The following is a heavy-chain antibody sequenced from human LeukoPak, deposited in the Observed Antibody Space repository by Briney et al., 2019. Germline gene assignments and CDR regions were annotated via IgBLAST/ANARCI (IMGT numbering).Heavy chain of an antibody. V-gene: IGHV5-51*01. CDR2: IYPGDSDT. Sequence: GESLKISCKGSGYSFTNYNIGWVRQMPGKGLEWMGIIYPGDSDTRYSPSFQGQVTISADKSISTAYLQWSNLKASDTAMYYCARPGSGWTSRLDYWGQGTLVTVSS. J-gene: IGHJ4*02. CDR1: GYSFTNYN. D-gene: IGHD6-19*01. CDR3: ARPGSGWTSRLDY.